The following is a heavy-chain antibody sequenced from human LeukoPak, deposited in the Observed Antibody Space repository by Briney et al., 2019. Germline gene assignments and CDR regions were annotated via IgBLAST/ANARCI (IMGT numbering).Heavy chain of an antibody. CDR2: MNPNSGDA. Sequence: ASVKASCKASGYTFTSYDINWVRQATGQGLEWMGWMNPNSGDAGSAQRFQGRVTMTRDTSISTAYMELSSLRFEDTAVYYCARWGGNHLDTDFDYWGQGTLVTVSS. J-gene: IGHJ4*02. V-gene: IGHV1-8*01. CDR3: ARWGGNHLDTDFDY. CDR1: GYTFTSYD. D-gene: IGHD1-14*01.